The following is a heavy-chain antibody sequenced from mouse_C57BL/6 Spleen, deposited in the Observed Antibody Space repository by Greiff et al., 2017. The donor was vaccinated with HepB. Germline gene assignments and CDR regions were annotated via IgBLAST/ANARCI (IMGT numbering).Heavy chain of an antibody. D-gene: IGHD1-1*01. CDR1: GFTFSDYG. V-gene: IGHV5-17*01. CDR3: ANTVVGAMDY. CDR2: ISSGSSTI. J-gene: IGHJ4*01. Sequence: EVKLVESGGGLVKPGGSLKLSCAASGFTFSDYGMHWVRQAPEKGLEWVAYISSGSSTIYYADTVKGRFTISRDNAKNTLFLQMTSLRSEDTAMYYCANTVVGAMDYWGQGTSVTVSS.